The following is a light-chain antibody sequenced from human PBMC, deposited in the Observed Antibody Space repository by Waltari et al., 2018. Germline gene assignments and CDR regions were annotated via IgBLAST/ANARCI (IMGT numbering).Light chain of an antibody. CDR2: KDS. J-gene: IGLJ2*01. Sequence: SYELTQPPSVSVSPGQTAKITCSGDALRYGFWYQQKPGQAPVLVIYKDSERPSGIPERFSGSSSGTTVTLTISGVQTEDEADYFCQSLDYNGPSVLFGGGTKLTVL. CDR1: ALRY. CDR3: QSLDYNGPSVL. V-gene: IGLV3-25*03.